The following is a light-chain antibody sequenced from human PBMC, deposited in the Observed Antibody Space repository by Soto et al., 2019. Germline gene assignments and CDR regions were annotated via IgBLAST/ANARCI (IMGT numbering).Light chain of an antibody. CDR2: DAF. Sequence: EVVLTQSPGTLSLSPGERATLSCRSSQSVGSDYLAWYQQKPDQAPRLLIYDAFIRAAGVPDRFSASGSGTDFTLTISRLEPEDFAVYYCQVYTSLPQTFXQGTKADIK. CDR3: QVYTSLPQT. J-gene: IGKJ1*01. V-gene: IGKV3-20*01. CDR1: QSVGSDY.